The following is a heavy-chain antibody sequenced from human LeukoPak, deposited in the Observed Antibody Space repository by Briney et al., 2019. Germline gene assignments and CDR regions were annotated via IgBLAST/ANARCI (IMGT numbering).Heavy chain of an antibody. Sequence: SGPALVKPTQTLTLTCTYSGFSLSTRGMCVNWIRQSPGKALEWLARIDWDDDQYYNPSLMTRLAISKDTSKNQVVLTMTNMDAVDTATYFCARIPTIYSSTWYFDSWGPGTLVTVSS. D-gene: IGHD6-19*01. CDR1: GFSLSTRGMC. J-gene: IGHJ4*02. CDR2: IDWDDDQ. CDR3: ARIPTIYSSTWYFDS. V-gene: IGHV2-70*11.